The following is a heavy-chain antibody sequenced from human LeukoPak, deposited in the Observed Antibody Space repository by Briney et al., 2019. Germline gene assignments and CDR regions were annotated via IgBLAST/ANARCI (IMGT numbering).Heavy chain of an antibody. V-gene: IGHV4-4*02. Sequence: PSGTLSLTCAVSGGSISSSNWWSWVRQPPGKGLEWIGEIYHSGSTNYNPSLKSRVTISVDKSKNQFSLKLSSVTAADTAVYYCAMYYYGSGSYYYFDYWGQGTLVTVSS. CDR2: IYHSGST. CDR3: AMYYYGSGSYYYFDY. CDR1: GGSISSSNW. D-gene: IGHD3-10*01. J-gene: IGHJ4*02.